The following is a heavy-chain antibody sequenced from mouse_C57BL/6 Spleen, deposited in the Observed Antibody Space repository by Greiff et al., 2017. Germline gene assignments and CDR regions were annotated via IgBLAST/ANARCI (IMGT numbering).Heavy chain of an antibody. J-gene: IGHJ4*01. CDR3: ARSGALLRGLRYAMDY. D-gene: IGHD2-1*01. CDR1: GYTFTSYW. CDR2: IDPSDSYT. V-gene: IGHV1-59*01. Sequence: QVQLQQPGAELVRPGTSVKLSCKASGYTFTSYWMHWVKQRPGQGLEWIGVIDPSDSYTNYNQKFKGKATLTVDTSSSTAYMQLSSLTSEDSAVYYCARSGALLRGLRYAMDYWGQGTSVTVSS.